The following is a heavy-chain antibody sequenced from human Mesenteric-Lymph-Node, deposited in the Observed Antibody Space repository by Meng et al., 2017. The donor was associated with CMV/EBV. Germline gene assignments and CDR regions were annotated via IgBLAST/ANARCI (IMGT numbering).Heavy chain of an antibody. J-gene: IGHJ4*02. D-gene: IGHD3-10*01. Sequence: SGASISSNNWWSWVRQPPGKGLEWIGEIYHSGSSNYNPSLKSRVTISVDKSKNQFSLELSSVTAADTAVYYCARGQVRGVIRGSYDFWGQGTLVTVSS. CDR2: IYHSGSS. V-gene: IGHV4-4*02. CDR3: ARGQVRGVIRGSYDF. CDR1: GASISSNNW.